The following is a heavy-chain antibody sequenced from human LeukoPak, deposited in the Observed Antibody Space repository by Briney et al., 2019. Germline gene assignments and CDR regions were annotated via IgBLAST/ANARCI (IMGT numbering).Heavy chain of an antibody. CDR1: GGSISTYY. V-gene: IGHV4-4*07. Sequence: AETLSLTCTVSGGSISTYYWSWIRQPAGKGLEWIGRIYTSGSTNYNPSLKSRVTMSVDTSKNHFSLKLSSVTAADTAIYYCARVGKYYYDRTGAFDIWGQGTMVTVSS. CDR3: ARVGKYYYDRTGAFDI. J-gene: IGHJ3*02. D-gene: IGHD3-22*01. CDR2: IYTSGST.